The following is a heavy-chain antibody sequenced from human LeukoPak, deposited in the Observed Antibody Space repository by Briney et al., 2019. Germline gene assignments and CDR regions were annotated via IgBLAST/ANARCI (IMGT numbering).Heavy chain of an antibody. CDR3: ARDRNDAFDI. J-gene: IGHJ3*02. V-gene: IGHV1-18*01. Sequence: ASVKVSCKASGYTFSSHDITWVRQAPGQGLEWMGWISVYNGNRNYAQKFQGRVNMTTDTSTRTVYMEVRSLRSDDTAVYYCARDRNDAFDIWGQGTMVTVSS. CDR2: ISVYNGNR. D-gene: IGHD1-14*01. CDR1: GYTFSSHD.